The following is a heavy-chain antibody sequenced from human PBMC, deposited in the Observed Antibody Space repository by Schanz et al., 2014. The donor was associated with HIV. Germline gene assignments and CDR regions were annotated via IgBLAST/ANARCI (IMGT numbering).Heavy chain of an antibody. CDR3: AKASGNSYGTGYFDY. J-gene: IGHJ4*02. V-gene: IGHV3-23*04. D-gene: IGHD5-18*01. Sequence: EVQLVESGGGLVKPGGSLRLSCTASGFTFNNYAMNWVRQTPGKGLEWVSAISGSGGGTYYADSVKGRFTISRDNSKNTLYLHMNSLGAEDTALYYCAKASGNSYGTGYFDYWGQGTLVTVSS. CDR2: ISGSGGGT. CDR1: GFTFNNYA.